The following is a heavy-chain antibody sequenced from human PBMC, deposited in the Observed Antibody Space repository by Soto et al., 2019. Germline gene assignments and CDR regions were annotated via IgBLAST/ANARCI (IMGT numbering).Heavy chain of an antibody. CDR1: GYTFTSYG. Sequence: ASVKVSCTASGYTFTSYGISWVRQAPGQGLEWMGWISAYNGNTNYAQKLQGRVTMTTDTSTSTAYMELRSLRSDDTAVYYCARETVVVVAAGGFDPWGQGTLVTVSS. J-gene: IGHJ5*02. CDR2: ISAYNGNT. V-gene: IGHV1-18*04. CDR3: ARETVVVVAAGGFDP. D-gene: IGHD2-15*01.